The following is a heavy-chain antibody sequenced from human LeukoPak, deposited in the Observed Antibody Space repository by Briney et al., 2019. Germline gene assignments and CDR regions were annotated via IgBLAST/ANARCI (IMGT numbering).Heavy chain of an antibody. J-gene: IGHJ4*02. V-gene: IGHV4-59*11. CDR3: AREYYYDSSGYGY. D-gene: IGHD3-22*01. Sequence: SETLSLTCTVSGGSINSHYWSWIRQPPGKGLEWIGYIYYSGSTNYNPSPKSRVTISVDTSKNQFSLKLSSVTAADTAVYYCAREYYYDSSGYGYWGQGTLVTVSS. CDR2: IYYSGST. CDR1: GGSINSHY.